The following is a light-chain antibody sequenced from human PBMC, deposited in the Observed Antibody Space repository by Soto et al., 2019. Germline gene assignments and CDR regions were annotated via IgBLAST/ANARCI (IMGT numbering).Light chain of an antibody. CDR2: DVY. V-gene: IGLV2-14*01. CDR1: SSDVGGFNY. Sequence: LTQPAPVSGSPGQSITISCTGTSSDVGGFNYVSWYQQHPGKAPKLLIFDVYSRPSGISNRFSGSKSGNTASLTISGLQAEDEADYYCSSYTTSSSYVFGAGTKVTVL. CDR3: SSYTTSSSYV. J-gene: IGLJ1*01.